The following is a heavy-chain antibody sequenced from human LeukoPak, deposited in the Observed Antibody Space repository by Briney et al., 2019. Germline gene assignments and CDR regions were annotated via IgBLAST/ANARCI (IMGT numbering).Heavy chain of an antibody. CDR1: GFTFSNYW. CDR3: ARDHQSGYYVY. V-gene: IGHV3-7*01. D-gene: IGHD3-22*01. CDR2: IKQDGSAK. Sequence: PGGSLRLSCAASGFTFSNYWMTWVRQAPGKGLEWVANIKQDGSAKYYADSVKGRFSISRDNAKNSLDLQMNTLRAEDTAVYYCARDHQSGYYVYWGQGTLVTVSS. J-gene: IGHJ4*02.